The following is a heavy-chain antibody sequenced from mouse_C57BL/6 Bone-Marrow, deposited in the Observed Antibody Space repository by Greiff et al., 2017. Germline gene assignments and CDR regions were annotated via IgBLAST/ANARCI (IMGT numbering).Heavy chain of an antibody. CDR2: ISSGGSYT. V-gene: IGHV5-6*01. CDR1: GFTFSSYG. CDR3: ARPGGNYDFDY. D-gene: IGHD2-1*01. J-gene: IGHJ2*01. Sequence: EVHLVESGGDLVKPGGSLKLSCAASGFTFSSYGMSWVRQTPDKRLEWVATISSGGSYTYYPDSVKGRVTISRDNAKNTLYLQMSSLKSEDTAMYYCARPGGNYDFDYWGQGTTLTVSS.